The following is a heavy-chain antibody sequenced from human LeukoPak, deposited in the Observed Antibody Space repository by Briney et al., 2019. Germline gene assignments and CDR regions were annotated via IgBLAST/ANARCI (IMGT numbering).Heavy chain of an antibody. D-gene: IGHD1-26*01. J-gene: IGHJ4*02. CDR1: GGSISSYY. V-gene: IGHV4-59*01. CDR3: ATTTIRLGY. Sequence: SETLSLTCTVSGGSISSYYWSWTRQPPGKGLEWIGYIYYSGSTNYNPSLKSRVTISVDTSKNQFSLKLNSVTAADTAVYYCATTTIRLGYWGQGTLVTVSS. CDR2: IYYSGST.